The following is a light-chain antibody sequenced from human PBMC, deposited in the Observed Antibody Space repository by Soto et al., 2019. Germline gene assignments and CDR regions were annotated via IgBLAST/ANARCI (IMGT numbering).Light chain of an antibody. CDR3: SSYTSSSTLV. Sequence: QSALTQPASVSGSPGQSITISCTGTSSDVGGYNYVSWYQQHPGKAPKLMIYEVSYRPSGVSNRFSGSKSGHTASLTISGLQAEDEADYYCSSYTSSSTLVFGGGTKLTVL. CDR1: SSDVGGYNY. V-gene: IGLV2-14*01. CDR2: EVS. J-gene: IGLJ3*02.